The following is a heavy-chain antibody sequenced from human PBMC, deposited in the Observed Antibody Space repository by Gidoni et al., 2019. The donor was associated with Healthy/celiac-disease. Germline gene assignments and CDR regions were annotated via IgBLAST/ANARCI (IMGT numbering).Heavy chain of an antibody. CDR3: ARDRRTGGTGAFDI. CDR2: IYYSGST. V-gene: IGHV4-31*03. D-gene: IGHD7-27*01. J-gene: IGHJ3*02. CDR1: GGSISSCGYY. Sequence: QVQLQESGPGLGKPSQTLSLTCTVSGGSISSCGYYWSWIRQHPGKGLEWIGYIYYSGSTYYNPSLKSRVTISVDTSKNQFSLKLSSVTAADTAVYYCARDRRTGGTGAFDIWGQGTMVTVSS.